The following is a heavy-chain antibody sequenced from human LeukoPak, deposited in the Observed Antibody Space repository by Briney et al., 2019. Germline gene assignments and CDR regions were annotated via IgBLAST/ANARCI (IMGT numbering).Heavy chain of an antibody. V-gene: IGHV3-33*01. J-gene: IGHJ4*02. D-gene: IGHD3-10*01. Sequence: PGRSLRLSCAASGFTFSSYDMHWVRQAPGKGLEWVAVIWYDGSNKYYADSVKGRFTISRDNSKNTLYLQMNSLRAEDTAVYYCAREQLTMLRGVTPRFGYWGQGTLVTVSS. CDR1: GFTFSSYD. CDR2: IWYDGSNK. CDR3: AREQLTMLRGVTPRFGY.